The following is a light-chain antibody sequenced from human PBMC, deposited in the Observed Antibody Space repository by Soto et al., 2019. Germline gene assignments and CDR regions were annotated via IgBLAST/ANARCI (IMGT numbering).Light chain of an antibody. Sequence: EIVMTQSPATLSVSPGETASLSCRASQSAGNFLAWYQQKPGQAPRLLIYYLSTRATGIPARFIGNGSGTEFTLTISSLQSEDFAVYYCQQYNNWWTFGQGTRWIS. CDR2: YLS. CDR3: QQYNNWWT. J-gene: IGKJ1*01. CDR1: QSAGNF. V-gene: IGKV3D-15*01.